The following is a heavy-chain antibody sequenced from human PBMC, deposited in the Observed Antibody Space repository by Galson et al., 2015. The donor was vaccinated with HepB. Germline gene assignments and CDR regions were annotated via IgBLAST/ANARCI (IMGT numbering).Heavy chain of an antibody. V-gene: IGHV3-30*04. CDR1: GFTFSSYA. Sequence: SLRLSCAASGFTFSSYAMHWVRQAPGKGLEWVAVISYDGSNKYYADSVKGRFTISRDNSKNTLYLQMNSLRAEDTAVYYCARDNDYYGSGNCFDYWGQGTLVTVSS. CDR3: ARDNDYYGSGNCFDY. J-gene: IGHJ4*02. CDR2: ISYDGSNK. D-gene: IGHD3-10*01.